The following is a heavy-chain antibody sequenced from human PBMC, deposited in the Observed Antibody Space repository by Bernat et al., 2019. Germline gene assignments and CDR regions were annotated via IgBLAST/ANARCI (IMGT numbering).Heavy chain of an antibody. CDR3: ARDLDAFDI. V-gene: IGHV3-30-3*01. CDR1: GFTFSSYA. CDR2: ISYDGSNK. Sequence: QVQLVESGGGVVQPGRSLRLSCAASGFTFSSYAMHWVRQAPGKGLEWVAVISYDGSNKYYADSVKGRFTISRDNSKNTLYLQMNSPRAEDTAVYYCARDLDAFDIWGQGTMVTVSS. J-gene: IGHJ3*02.